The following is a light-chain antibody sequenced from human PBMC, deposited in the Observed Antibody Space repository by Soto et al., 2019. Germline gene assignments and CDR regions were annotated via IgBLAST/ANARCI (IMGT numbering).Light chain of an antibody. Sequence: QSVLTQPASVSGSPGQSITISCTGTSSDVGGYNYVSWYQQHPGKAPKLMIYEVSNRPSGVSNRFSVSKSGNTASLTISGLQAEYEVDYYCSSYTRSSTLKVFATGTKGAVL. CDR3: SSYTRSSTLKV. V-gene: IGLV2-14*01. CDR2: EVS. J-gene: IGLJ1*01. CDR1: SSDVGGYNY.